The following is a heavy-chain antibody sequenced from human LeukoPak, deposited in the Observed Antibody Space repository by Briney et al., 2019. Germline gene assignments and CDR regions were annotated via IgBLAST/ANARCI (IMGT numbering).Heavy chain of an antibody. J-gene: IGHJ4*02. CDR1: GFTFSSYW. D-gene: IGHD6-19*01. CDR2: IKKDGSEK. Sequence: GGSLRLSCAASGFTFSSYWMSWVRQAPGKGLEWLANIKKDGSEKYYVDSVKGRFTISRDNAKNSLFLQMNSLRVEDTAVYYCEGSAGYWGQGTLVTVSS. CDR3: EGSAGY. V-gene: IGHV3-7*01.